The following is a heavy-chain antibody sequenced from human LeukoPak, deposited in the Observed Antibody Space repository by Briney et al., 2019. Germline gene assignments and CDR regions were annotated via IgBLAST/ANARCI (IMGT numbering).Heavy chain of an antibody. J-gene: IGHJ4*02. V-gene: IGHV1-8*01. CDR2: SNPNSGGR. Sequence: PGASVKVSCKASGYTFTSYDINWVRQAPGQGLEWMGRSNPNSGGRNYAQKFQGRVTMTRDTSTSTVYMELSSLRSEDTAVYYCASIVQTPSSITGDLSAETGYWGQGTLVTVSS. D-gene: IGHD7-27*01. CDR1: GYTFTSYD. CDR3: ASIVQTPSSITGDLSAETGY.